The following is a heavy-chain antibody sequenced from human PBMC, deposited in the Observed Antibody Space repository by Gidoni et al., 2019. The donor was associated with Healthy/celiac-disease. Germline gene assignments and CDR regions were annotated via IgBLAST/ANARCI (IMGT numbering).Heavy chain of an antibody. CDR2: IYCSGST. CDR1: GGSVSSGSYY. Sequence: QVQLQESGPGLVKPSETLSLTCTVSGGSVSSGSYYWSWIRQPPGKGLEWIGYIYCSGSTNYNPSLKSRVTISVDTSKNQFSLKLSSVTAADTAVYYCARNIAVARPFDYWGQGTLVTVSS. CDR3: ARNIAVARPFDY. J-gene: IGHJ4*02. V-gene: IGHV4-61*01. D-gene: IGHD6-19*01.